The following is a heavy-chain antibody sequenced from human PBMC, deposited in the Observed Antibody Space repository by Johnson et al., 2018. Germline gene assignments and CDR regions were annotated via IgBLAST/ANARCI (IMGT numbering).Heavy chain of an antibody. CDR1: GFTFSSYG. D-gene: IGHD4-11*01. V-gene: IGHV3-33*01. Sequence: QVQLVQSGGGVVQPGRSLRLSCAASGFTFSSYGMHWVRQAPGKGLEWVAVIWFDGSNKYYADSVKGRFTISRDNSKNTLYLQMSSLRVEDTAIYYCARGQPSSTVITGDVWGQGTTVTVSS. CDR3: ARGQPSSTVITGDV. J-gene: IGHJ6*02. CDR2: IWFDGSNK.